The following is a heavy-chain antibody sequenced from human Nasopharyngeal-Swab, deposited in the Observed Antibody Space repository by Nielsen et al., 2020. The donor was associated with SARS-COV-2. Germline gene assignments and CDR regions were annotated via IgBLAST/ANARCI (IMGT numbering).Heavy chain of an antibody. D-gene: IGHD2-15*01. CDR1: GFSFSNYG. V-gene: IGHV3-74*01. CDR2: INSDGSST. J-gene: IGHJ4*02. Sequence: GGSLRLSCAASGFSFSNYGMHWVRQAPGKGLVWVSRINSDGSSTNYADSVKGRFTISRDNAKNTLYLQMNSLRVEDTAVYYCAVVLSSWGQGTLVTVSS. CDR3: AVVLSS.